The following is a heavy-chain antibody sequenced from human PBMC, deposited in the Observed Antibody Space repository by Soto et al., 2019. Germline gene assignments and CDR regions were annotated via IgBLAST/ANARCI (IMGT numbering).Heavy chain of an antibody. V-gene: IGHV3-30*18. Sequence: GGSLRLSCAASGFTFSSYGMHWVRQAPGKGLEWVAVISYDGSNKYYADSVKGRFTISRDNSKNTLYLQMNSLRAEDTAVYYCANSYDSSGYYHFDYWGQGTLVTVSS. CDR3: ANSYDSSGYYHFDY. J-gene: IGHJ4*02. CDR1: GFTFSSYG. D-gene: IGHD3-22*01. CDR2: ISYDGSNK.